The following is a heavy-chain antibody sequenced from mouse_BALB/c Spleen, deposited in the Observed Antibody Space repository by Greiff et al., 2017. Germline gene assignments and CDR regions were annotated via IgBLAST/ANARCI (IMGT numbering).Heavy chain of an antibody. CDR1: GYTFTSYV. CDR2: INPYNDGT. CDR3: ARSGLGYAMDY. D-gene: IGHD2-14*01. J-gene: IGHJ4*01. Sequence: EVKLQESGPELVKPGASVKMSCKASGYTFTSYVMHWVKQKPGQGLEWIGYINPYNDGTKYNEKFKGKATLTSDKSSSTAYMELSSLTSEDSAVYYCARSGLGYAMDYWGQGTSVTVSS. V-gene: IGHV1-14*01.